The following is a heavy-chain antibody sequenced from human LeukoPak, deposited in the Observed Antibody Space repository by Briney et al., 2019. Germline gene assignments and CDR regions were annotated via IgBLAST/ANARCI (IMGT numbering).Heavy chain of an antibody. CDR1: GGSISSTNW. Sequence: SETLSLTCGVSGGSISSTNWWSWVRQPPGQGLEWIGEISLTGRTNYNPSLNSRVTMSLDESRNQLSLNLTSVCAADRAIYYCSRESGAFRPFVYWGEGTLVTVPP. D-gene: IGHD1-26*01. V-gene: IGHV4-4*02. CDR3: SRESGAFRPFVY. CDR2: ISLTGRT. J-gene: IGHJ4*02.